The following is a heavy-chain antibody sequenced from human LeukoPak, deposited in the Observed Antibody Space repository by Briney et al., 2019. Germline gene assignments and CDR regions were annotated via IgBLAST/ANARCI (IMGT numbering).Heavy chain of an antibody. CDR2: IYYSGST. J-gene: IGHJ6*02. CDR3: ARDQVYYYGMDV. CDR1: GGSISSYY. V-gene: IGHV4-59*12. Sequence: KSSETLSLTCTVSGGSISSYYWSWIRQPPGKGLEWIGYIYYSGSTYYNPSLKSRVTISVDTSNNQFSLRLTSVTAADTAVYYCARDQVYYYGMDVWGQGTTVTVSS.